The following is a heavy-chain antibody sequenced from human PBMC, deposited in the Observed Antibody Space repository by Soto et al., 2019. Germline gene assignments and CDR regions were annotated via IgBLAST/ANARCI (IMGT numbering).Heavy chain of an antibody. CDR1: GYTFTSYG. Sequence: ASVKVSCKASGYTFTSYGISWVRQAPGQGLEWMGWISAYNGNTNYAQKLQGRVTMTTDTSTSTAYMELRSLRSDDTAVYYCAGHDYGYSYYYDYRVEDCCKGTTSTVS. V-gene: IGHV1-18*01. J-gene: IGHJ6*03. CDR2: ISAYNGNT. D-gene: IGHD4-17*01. CDR3: AGHDYGYSYYYDYRVED.